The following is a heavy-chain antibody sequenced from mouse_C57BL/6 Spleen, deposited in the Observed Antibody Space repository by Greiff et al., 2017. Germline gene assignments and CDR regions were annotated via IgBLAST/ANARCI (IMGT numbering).Heavy chain of an antibody. Sequence: VQLQQPGAELVKPGASVKLSCKASGYTFTSYWMQWVKQRPGQGLEWIGEIDPSDSYTNYNQKFKGKATVTVDTSSSTAYMQLSSLTSEDSAVYYCARKQEYFDYWGQGTTLTVSS. CDR2: IDPSDSYT. V-gene: IGHV1-50*01. CDR3: ARKQEYFDY. CDR1: GYTFTSYW. J-gene: IGHJ2*01.